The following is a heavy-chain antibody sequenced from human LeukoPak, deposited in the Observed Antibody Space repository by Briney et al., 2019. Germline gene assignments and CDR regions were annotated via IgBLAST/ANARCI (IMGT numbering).Heavy chain of an antibody. Sequence: ASVKVSCKASGYTFTGYYMHWVRQAPGQGLEWMGWINPNNGGTNYAQKFQGRVTMTRDTSISTAYMELSRLRSDDTAVYYCAKLGGGPLSIEYWGQGTLVTVSS. D-gene: IGHD2-15*01. J-gene: IGHJ4*02. CDR3: AKLGGGPLSIEY. CDR2: INPNNGGT. V-gene: IGHV1-2*02. CDR1: GYTFTGYY.